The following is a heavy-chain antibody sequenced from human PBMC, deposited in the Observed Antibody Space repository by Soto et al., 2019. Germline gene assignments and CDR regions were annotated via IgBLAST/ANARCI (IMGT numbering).Heavy chain of an antibody. V-gene: IGHV3-48*03. D-gene: IGHD1-1*01. CDR2: ISSTGSLI. Sequence: GGSLRLSCAASKFTFSSFEVNWVRQAPGKGLEWVSYISSTGSLIYYADSVKGRSTISRDNAKNSLYLQMNSLRPEDTAIYYCTRGGGWNQGYYHYYGMDVWGQGTTVTVSS. CDR3: TRGGGWNQGYYHYYGMDV. CDR1: KFTFSSFE. J-gene: IGHJ6*02.